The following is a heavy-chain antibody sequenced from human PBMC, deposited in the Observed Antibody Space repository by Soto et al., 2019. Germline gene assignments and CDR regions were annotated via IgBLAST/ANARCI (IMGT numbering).Heavy chain of an antibody. D-gene: IGHD3-10*01. V-gene: IGHV3-74*01. Sequence: EVQLVESGGGLVQPGGSLRLSCAASGFTFSNNWMHWVRQAPGKGLMWVSRINTDGSRTTYADSVQGRFAISRDNAKNTLYLQMNSLRAEDTAVYYCARVKSGSYDWFDPWGQGTLVTVSS. CDR1: GFTFSNNW. CDR2: INTDGSRT. CDR3: ARVKSGSYDWFDP. J-gene: IGHJ5*02.